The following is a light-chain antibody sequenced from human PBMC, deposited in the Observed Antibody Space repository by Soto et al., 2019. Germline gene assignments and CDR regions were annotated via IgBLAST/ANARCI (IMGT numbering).Light chain of an antibody. J-gene: IGKJ4*01. Sequence: EIVLTQSPDTLSLSPGERATLSCRASRTVIRNNLAWHQQKPGQAPRLLIYGASTRATGIPARFSGSGSGTEFTLTISSLQSEDFAVYYCQQYNNWPLTFGGGTKVDIK. CDR2: GAS. CDR3: QQYNNWPLT. CDR1: RTVIRNN. V-gene: IGKV3D-15*01.